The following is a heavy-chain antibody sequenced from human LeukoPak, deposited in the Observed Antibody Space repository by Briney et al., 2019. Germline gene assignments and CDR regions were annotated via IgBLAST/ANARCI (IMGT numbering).Heavy chain of an antibody. Sequence: GGSLSLSCTVSGFTLSSNSWLWVREAPGEGVVGGSFIYSGGNTHYSDPVKGRFTISKDNSNTTLHLHMNSLSADHTAIYYAARRAGEDSHPYDYWGQGTLVTVSS. CDR2: IYSGGNT. J-gene: IGHJ4*02. CDR1: GFTLSSNS. V-gene: IGHV3-53*01. CDR3: ARRAGEDSHPYDY.